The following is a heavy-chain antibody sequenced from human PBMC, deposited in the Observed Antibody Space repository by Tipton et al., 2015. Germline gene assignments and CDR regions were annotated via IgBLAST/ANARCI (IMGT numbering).Heavy chain of an antibody. CDR3: ARGGSYGSYFDP. CDR1: RFTFSNYW. J-gene: IGHJ5*02. D-gene: IGHD4-17*01. CDR2: IKQDGSEK. V-gene: IGHV3-7*03. Sequence: SLRLSCAASRFTFSNYWMSWVRQAPGKGLEWVANIKQDGSEKYYVDSVKGRFTISRDNAKNSLYLQMNSLRAEDTAVYYCARGGSYGSYFDPWGQGTLVTVSS.